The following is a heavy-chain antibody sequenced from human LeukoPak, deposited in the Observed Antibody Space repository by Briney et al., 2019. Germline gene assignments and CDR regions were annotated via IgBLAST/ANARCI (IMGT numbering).Heavy chain of an antibody. Sequence: GGSLRLSCAASGFTFSSYEMNWVRQAPGKGLEWVSYISSSGRTIYYADSVKGRLTICRDNAKTSLYLQMNSLRAEDTAVYYCAREMAYRWDYWRQGTLVTVSS. CDR3: AREMAYRWDY. CDR2: ISSSGRTI. D-gene: IGHD2-8*01. CDR1: GFTFSSYE. J-gene: IGHJ4*02. V-gene: IGHV3-48*03.